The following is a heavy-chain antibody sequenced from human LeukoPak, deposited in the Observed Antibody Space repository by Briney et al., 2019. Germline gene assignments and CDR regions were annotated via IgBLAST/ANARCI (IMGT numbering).Heavy chain of an antibody. Sequence: SETLSLTCTVSGGSISSSSYYWGWIRQPPGKGLEWIGSIYYSGSTYYNPSLKSRVTISVDTSKNQFSLKLSSVTAADTAVYYCARVTSGYSYGHFDYWGQGTLVTVSS. D-gene: IGHD5-18*01. CDR3: ARVTSGYSYGHFDY. CDR1: GGSISSSSYY. V-gene: IGHV4-39*07. CDR2: IYYSGST. J-gene: IGHJ4*02.